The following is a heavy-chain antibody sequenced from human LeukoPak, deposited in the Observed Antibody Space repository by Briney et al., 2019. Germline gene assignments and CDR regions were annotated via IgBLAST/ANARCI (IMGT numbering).Heavy chain of an antibody. CDR3: ARLIGYCSSTSCYFGY. Sequence: GESLKISFKGSGYSFTSYWIGWVRQMPGKGLEWMGIIYPGDSDTRYSPSFQGQVTISADKSISTAYLQWSSLKASDTAMYYCARLIGYCSSTSCYFGYWGQGTLVTVSS. J-gene: IGHJ4*02. D-gene: IGHD2-2*01. V-gene: IGHV5-51*01. CDR2: IYPGDSDT. CDR1: GYSFTSYW.